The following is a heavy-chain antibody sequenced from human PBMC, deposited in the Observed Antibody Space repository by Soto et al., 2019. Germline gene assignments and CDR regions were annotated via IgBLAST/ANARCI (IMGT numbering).Heavy chain of an antibody. J-gene: IGHJ6*02. Sequence: GESLKISCKGSGYTFTDYWIGWVRQLPGKGLEWMGIIYPGDSDTRYSPSFQGHVTITVDKSTSTAYLQWNTLKASDTAMYYCARHISSFRYYYYAMDVWGQGTTVTVSS. V-gene: IGHV5-51*01. CDR2: IYPGDSDT. CDR1: GYTFTDYW. CDR3: ARHISSFRYYYYAMDV. D-gene: IGHD2-2*01.